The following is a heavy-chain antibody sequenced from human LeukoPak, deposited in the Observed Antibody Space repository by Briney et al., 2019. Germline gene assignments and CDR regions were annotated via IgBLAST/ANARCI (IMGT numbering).Heavy chain of an antibody. J-gene: IGHJ4*02. D-gene: IGHD3-9*01. CDR3: ARGGDGDILTGLVFDY. V-gene: IGHV1-18*01. CDR2: ISAYHGNT. CDR1: GYRFTSYG. Sequence: ASVKVSRKPSGYRFTSYGISWVRQAPGQGLEWMGWISAYHGNTNYEHKLQGRVTMTTDTSTSTAYMELRSLRSDDTAVYYCARGGDGDILTGLVFDYWGQGTLVTDYS.